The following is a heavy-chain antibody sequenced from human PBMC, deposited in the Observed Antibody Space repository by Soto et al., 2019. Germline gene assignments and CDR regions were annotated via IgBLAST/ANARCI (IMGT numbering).Heavy chain of an antibody. V-gene: IGHV1-69*12. CDR2: IIPIFGTA. CDR3: ARGYCSGGSCSNLMDY. CDR1: GGTFSSYA. Sequence: QVQLVQSEAEVKKPGSSVKVSCKASGGTFSSYAISWVRQAPGQGLEWMGGIIPIFGTANYAQKFQGRVTITADESTSTAYMELSSLRSEDTAVYYCARGYCSGGSCSNLMDYWGQGTPVTVSS. D-gene: IGHD2-15*01. J-gene: IGHJ4*02.